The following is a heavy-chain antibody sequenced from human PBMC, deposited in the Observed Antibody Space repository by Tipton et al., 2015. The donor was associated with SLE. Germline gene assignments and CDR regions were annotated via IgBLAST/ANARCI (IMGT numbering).Heavy chain of an antibody. CDR2: INPNSGGT. D-gene: IGHD6-19*01. CDR3: ARDRGRGYSSSYFDY. J-gene: IGHJ4*02. Sequence: QLVQSGAEVKKPGASVKVSCKASGYTFTGYYMHWVRQAPGQGLEWMGRINPNSGGTNYAQKFQGRVTMTRDTSISTAYMELSRLRSDDTAVYYCARDRGRGYSSSYFDYWGQGTLVTVSS. V-gene: IGHV1-2*06. CDR1: GYTFTGYY.